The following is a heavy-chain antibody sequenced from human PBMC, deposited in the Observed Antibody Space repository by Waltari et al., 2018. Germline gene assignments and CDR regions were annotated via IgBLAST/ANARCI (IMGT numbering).Heavy chain of an antibody. CDR1: GGSISSYY. Sequence: QVQLQESGPGLVKPSETLFLTCTVSGGSISSYYWSWIRQPPGKGLEWIGYIYYSGSTNYNPSLKSRVTISVDTSKNQFSLRLSSVTAADTAVYYCARGGGYSYGFNWFDPWGQGTLVTVSS. D-gene: IGHD5-18*01. CDR3: ARGGGYSYGFNWFDP. V-gene: IGHV4-59*01. J-gene: IGHJ5*02. CDR2: IYYSGST.